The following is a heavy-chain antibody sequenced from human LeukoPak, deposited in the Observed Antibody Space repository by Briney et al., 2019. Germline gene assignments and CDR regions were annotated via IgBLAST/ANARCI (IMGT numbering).Heavy chain of an antibody. Sequence: SETLSLTCTVSGASISSEGYYWCWIRQHPGEGLELIGFIYYSGHTYYNPSLKSRVSISLDASKSQISLKLSSATAADTAIYYCATIRTGANWYDPWGQGTLVTVSS. CDR3: ATIRTGANWYDP. J-gene: IGHJ5*02. V-gene: IGHV4-31*03. CDR2: IYYSGHT. D-gene: IGHD1-1*01. CDR1: GASISSEGYY.